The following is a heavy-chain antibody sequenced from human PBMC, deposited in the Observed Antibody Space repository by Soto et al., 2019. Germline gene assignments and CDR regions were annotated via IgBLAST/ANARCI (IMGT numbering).Heavy chain of an antibody. V-gene: IGHV1-18*01. CDR1: GYTFTSYG. Sequence: ASVKVSCKASGYTFTSYGISWVRQAPGQGLEWMGWISAYNGNTNYAQKLQGRVTMTTDTSTSTAYMELRSLRSDDTAVYYCARDLKLTGTGVNAFDIWGQGTMVTVSS. CDR2: ISAYNGNT. D-gene: IGHD1-20*01. J-gene: IGHJ3*02. CDR3: ARDLKLTGTGVNAFDI.